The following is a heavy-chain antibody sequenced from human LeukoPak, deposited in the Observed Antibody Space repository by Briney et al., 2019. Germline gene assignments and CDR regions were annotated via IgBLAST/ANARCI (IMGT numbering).Heavy chain of an antibody. CDR2: IKQDGSEK. J-gene: IGHJ4*02. CDR3: ARTALDTAFTSDLYYFDY. CDR1: GFTFSSYW. D-gene: IGHD5-18*01. V-gene: IGHV3-7*01. Sequence: PGGSLRLSCAASGFTFSSYWMSWVRQAPGKGLGWVANIKQDGSEKYYVDSVKGRFTISRDNAKNSLYLQMNSLRAEDTAVYYCARTALDTAFTSDLYYFDYWGQGTLVTVSS.